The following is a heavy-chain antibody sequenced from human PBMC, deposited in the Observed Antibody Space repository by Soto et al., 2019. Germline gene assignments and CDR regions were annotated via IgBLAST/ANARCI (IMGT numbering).Heavy chain of an antibody. CDR1: GGSFSGYY. V-gene: IGHV4-34*01. CDR3: ARQGRPTAGMGWFDP. J-gene: IGHJ5*02. D-gene: IGHD1-1*01. Sequence: SETLSLTCAVYGGSFSGYYWSWIRQPPGKGLEWIGEINHSGSTNYNPSLKSRVTISVDTAKNQVSLKMASVTAADTAIYYCARQGRPTAGMGWFDPWGPGTLVTVSS. CDR2: INHSGST.